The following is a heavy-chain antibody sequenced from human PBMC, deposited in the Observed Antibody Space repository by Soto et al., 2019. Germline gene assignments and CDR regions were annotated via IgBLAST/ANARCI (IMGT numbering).Heavy chain of an antibody. CDR3: ARQIYDSDTGPNFQYYFDS. CDR1: GYSFAGYW. Sequence: PGESLKISCKGSGYSFAGYWITWVRQKPGKGLEWMGRIDPSDSQTYYSPSFRGHVTISATKSITTVFMQWSSLRASDTAMYYCARQIYDSDTGPNFQYYFDSWGQGTPVTVSS. J-gene: IGHJ4*02. CDR2: IDPSDSQT. V-gene: IGHV5-10-1*01. D-gene: IGHD3-22*01.